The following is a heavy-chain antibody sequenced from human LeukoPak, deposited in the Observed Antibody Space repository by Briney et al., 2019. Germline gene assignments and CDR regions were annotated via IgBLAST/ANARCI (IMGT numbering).Heavy chain of an antibody. J-gene: IGHJ4*02. CDR1: GFTFSSYA. Sequence: GGSLRLSCAASGFTFSSYAMHWVRQAPGKGLEWVAVISYDGSNKYYADSVKGRFTISRDNSKNTLYLQMNSLRAEDTAVYYCAKDSRAYCGGDCPADYWGQGTLVTVSS. V-gene: IGHV3-30*07. CDR2: ISYDGSNK. D-gene: IGHD2-21*02. CDR3: AKDSRAYCGGDCPADY.